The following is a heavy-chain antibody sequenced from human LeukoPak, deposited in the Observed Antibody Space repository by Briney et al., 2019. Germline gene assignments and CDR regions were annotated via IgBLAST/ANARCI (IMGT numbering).Heavy chain of an antibody. CDR1: GFTFSNYE. Sequence: GGSLRLSCAASGFTFSNYEMNWVRQAPGKGLEWVSYISSSGTTIYYADSVKGRFTISRDNAKNSLFLQMNSLRAEDTAVYYCPVSPICSGGSCSFDIWGQGTMVTVSS. CDR2: ISSSGTTI. CDR3: PVSPICSGGSCSFDI. D-gene: IGHD2-15*01. V-gene: IGHV3-48*03. J-gene: IGHJ3*02.